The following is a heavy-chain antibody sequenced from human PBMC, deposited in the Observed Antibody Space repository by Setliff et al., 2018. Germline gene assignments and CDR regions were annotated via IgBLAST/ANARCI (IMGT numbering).Heavy chain of an antibody. Sequence: SETLSLTCTVSGGSMTYYYWSWVRQPPGKGLELIGNIFHGESISYNPSLKSRVTISVDTSKNQVSLKVRSVTAADTAVYFCARHRTIPVTTTNYYYHMDVWGKGTTVTVSS. CDR3: ARHRTIPVTTTNYYYHMDV. CDR1: GGSMTYYY. V-gene: IGHV4-59*08. D-gene: IGHD4-17*01. CDR2: IFHGESI. J-gene: IGHJ6*04.